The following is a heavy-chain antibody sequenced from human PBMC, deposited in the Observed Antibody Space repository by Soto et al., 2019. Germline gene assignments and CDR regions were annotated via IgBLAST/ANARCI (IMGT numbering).Heavy chain of an antibody. J-gene: IGHJ4*01. CDR2: TYYRSKWYY. V-gene: IGHV6-1*01. Sequence: QVQLQQSGPGLVKPSQTLSLTCAITGDSVSSNSAGWSCVRQSPSRGLEWLGRTYYRSKWYYEFAVSVRGRITINPDPSKNQYSMQLTSVTPEDTAVYFCARGEQYSGRIFDYWGQGTLVTVSS. CDR3: ARGEQYSGRIFDY. D-gene: IGHD1-26*01. CDR1: GDSVSSNSAG.